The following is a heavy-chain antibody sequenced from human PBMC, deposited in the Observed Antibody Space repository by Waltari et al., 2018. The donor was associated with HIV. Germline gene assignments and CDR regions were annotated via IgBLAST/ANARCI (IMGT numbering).Heavy chain of an antibody. D-gene: IGHD2-2*01. CDR2: VSAYNGNT. CDR1: GYTFTSYG. V-gene: IGHV1-18*01. J-gene: IGHJ4*02. CDR3: ARINCTSVSCYASLDY. Sequence: QVQLVQSGAEVKKPGASVKVSCKASGYTFTSYGISWVRQAPGQGLEWMGWVSAYNGNTNNAQKLQGRVTMTTDTSTSTAYMELRSLRSDDTVVYYCARINCTSVSCYASLDYWGQGTLVTVSS.